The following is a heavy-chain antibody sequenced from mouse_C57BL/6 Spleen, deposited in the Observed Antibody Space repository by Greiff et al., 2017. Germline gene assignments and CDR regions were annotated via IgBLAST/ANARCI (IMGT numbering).Heavy chain of an antibody. CDR3: ARGLPTGGYYAMDY. D-gene: IGHD5-1*01. V-gene: IGHV3-6*01. CDR2: ISYDGSN. J-gene: IGHJ4*01. CDR1: GYSITSGYY. Sequence: VQLQQSGPGLVKPSQSLSLTCSVTGYSITSGYYWNWIRQFPGNKLEWMGYISYDGSNNYNPSLKNRISITRDTSKNQFFLKLNSVTTEDTATYYCARGLPTGGYYAMDYWGQGTSVTVSS.